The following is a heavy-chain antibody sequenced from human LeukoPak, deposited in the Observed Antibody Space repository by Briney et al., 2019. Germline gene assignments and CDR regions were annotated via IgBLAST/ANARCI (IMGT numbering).Heavy chain of an antibody. Sequence: ASVKVSCKASGGTFSSYAISWVRQAPGQGLEWMGVIIPIFGTANYAQKFQGRVTITTDESTSTAYMELSSLRSEDTAVYYCALGVVPAAIDYYYYYMDVWGKGTTVTVSS. CDR3: ALGVVPAAIDYYYYYMDV. J-gene: IGHJ6*03. V-gene: IGHV1-69*05. D-gene: IGHD2-2*02. CDR1: GGTFSSYA. CDR2: IIPIFGTA.